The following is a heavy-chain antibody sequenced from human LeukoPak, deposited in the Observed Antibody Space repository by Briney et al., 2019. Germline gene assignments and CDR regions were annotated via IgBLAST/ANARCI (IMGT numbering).Heavy chain of an antibody. J-gene: IGHJ6*02. V-gene: IGHV3-30-3*01. CDR3: ARDLGGSYYYYGMDV. CDR2: ISYDGSNK. Sequence: GGSLRLSCAASGFTFSTYPMHWVRQVPGKGLEWVAVISYDGSNKYYADSVKGRFTISRDNSKNTLYLQMNSLRAEDTAVYYCARDLGGSYYYYGMDVWGQGTTVTVSS. D-gene: IGHD3-16*01. CDR1: GFTFSTYP.